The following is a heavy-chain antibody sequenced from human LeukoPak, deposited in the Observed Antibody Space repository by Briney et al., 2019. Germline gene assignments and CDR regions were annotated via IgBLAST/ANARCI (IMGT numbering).Heavy chain of an antibody. CDR1: GGSISSYY. J-gene: IGHJ4*02. CDR3: ARNTPALSHTTI. D-gene: IGHD2-2*01. CDR2: IYYSGST. Sequence: PSETLSLTCTVSGGSISSYYWSWIRQPPGKGLEWIGYIYYSGSTNYKPSLKSRVTISVDTSKNQFSLKLSSVTAADTAVYYCARNTPALSHTTIWGQGTLVTVFS. V-gene: IGHV4-59*08.